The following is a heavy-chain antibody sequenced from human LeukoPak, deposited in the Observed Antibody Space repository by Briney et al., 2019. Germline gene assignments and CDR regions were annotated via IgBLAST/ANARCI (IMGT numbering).Heavy chain of an antibody. D-gene: IGHD3-10*01. CDR3: ARRLGRKFGERFYYYHYMDV. CDR2: MDHSGST. CDR1: GGSFSGYY. J-gene: IGHJ6*03. Sequence: SETLSLTCAVYGGSFSGYYWSWIRQPPGKGLEWIGEMDHSGSTNYNPSLKSRVTISVDTSKNQFSLKLSSVTAADAAVYYCARRLGRKFGERFYYYHYMDVWGKGTTVTISS. V-gene: IGHV4-34*01.